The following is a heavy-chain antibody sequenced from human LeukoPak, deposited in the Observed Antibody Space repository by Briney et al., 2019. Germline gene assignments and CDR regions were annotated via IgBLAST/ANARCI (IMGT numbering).Heavy chain of an antibody. J-gene: IGHJ4*02. CDR2: IRYDGSNK. Sequence: GGSLRLSCAASGFTFSSYGMHWVRQAPGKGLEWVAFIRYDGSNKYYADSVKGRFTISRDNSKNTLYLQMNSLRAEDTAVYYCAKDLPLEISPYGSGMDYWGQGTLVTVSS. V-gene: IGHV3-30*02. D-gene: IGHD3-10*01. CDR3: AKDLPLEISPYGSGMDY. CDR1: GFTFSSYG.